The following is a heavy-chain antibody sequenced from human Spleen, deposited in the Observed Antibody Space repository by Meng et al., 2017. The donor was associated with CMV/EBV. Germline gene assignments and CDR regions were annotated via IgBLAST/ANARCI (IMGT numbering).Heavy chain of an antibody. V-gene: IGHV4-39*01. J-gene: IGHJ4*02. D-gene: IGHD4-17*01. CDR2: VRYSGTA. Sequence: QVQLREAGPGQVKRSETLFFTCAVSGCSISNSEYFWDWIRQPPGEGLEWIGSVRYSGTAYYNPSLTSRVTISVDTSKNQFSLNLSSLTAADTAVYYCARHVYGDSYGFWGQGTLVTVSS. CDR1: GCSISNSEYF. CDR3: ARHVYGDSYGF.